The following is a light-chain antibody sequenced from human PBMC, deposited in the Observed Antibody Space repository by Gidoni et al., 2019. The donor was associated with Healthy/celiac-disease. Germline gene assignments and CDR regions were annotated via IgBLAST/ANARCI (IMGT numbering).Light chain of an antibody. V-gene: IGLV1-44*01. CDR1: SSNIGSNT. Sequence: QSVLTPPPPASGTPGQRVTISCSGSSSNIGSNTVNWYQQLPGTAPKLLIYSNNQRPSGVPDRFSGSKSGTSASLAISGLQSEDEADYYCAAWDDSFWVFGGGTKLTVL. J-gene: IGLJ3*02. CDR2: SNN. CDR3: AAWDDSFWV.